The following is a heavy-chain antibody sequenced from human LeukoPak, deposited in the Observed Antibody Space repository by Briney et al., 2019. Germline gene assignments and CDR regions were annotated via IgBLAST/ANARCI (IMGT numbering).Heavy chain of an antibody. CDR3: ARRDGRSFDY. V-gene: IGHV1-3*04. CDR2: ISTGNGNT. J-gene: IGHJ4*02. Sequence: GASVKVSCKASGYTFTAYHMHWVRQAPGQRLEWMGWISTGNGNTKYSQKFQGRATLIRDTSANTAYVELSSLTYEDTAVYYCARRDGRSFDYWGQGTLVTVSS. D-gene: IGHD1-26*01. CDR1: GYTFTAYH.